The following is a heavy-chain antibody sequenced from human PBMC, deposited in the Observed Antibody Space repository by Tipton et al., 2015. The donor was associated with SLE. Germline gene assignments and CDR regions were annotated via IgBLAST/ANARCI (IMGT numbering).Heavy chain of an antibody. CDR2: IYYSGST. V-gene: IGHV4-31*03. CDR3: ARGDPDFPPDH. Sequence: TLSLTCTVSGGSISGDGYYWSWIRLHPGKGLEWIGYIYYSGSTYYNPSLKSRVTISVDTSKNQFSLKLSSVTAADMAVYYCARGDPDFPPDHWGQGTLVTVSS. J-gene: IGHJ4*02. CDR1: GGSISGDGYY. D-gene: IGHD3-3*01.